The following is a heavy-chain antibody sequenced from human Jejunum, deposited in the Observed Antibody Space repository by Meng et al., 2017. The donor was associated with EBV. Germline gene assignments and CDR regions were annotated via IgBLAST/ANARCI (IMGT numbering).Heavy chain of an antibody. CDR2: IYHGGGT. D-gene: IGHD3-22*01. V-gene: IGHV4-4*02. J-gene: IGHJ4*02. CDR3: AGNGYYALEY. CDR1: GGSISDNDW. Sequence: QVQLQESGPRLEKPSGTLSLTCVVSGGSISDNDWWSWVRQPPGKGLEWLGEIYHGGGTNYNPSLESRVTISVDKSKNQFSLKLNSVTVADTAVYYCAGNGYYALEYWGQGTLVTVSS.